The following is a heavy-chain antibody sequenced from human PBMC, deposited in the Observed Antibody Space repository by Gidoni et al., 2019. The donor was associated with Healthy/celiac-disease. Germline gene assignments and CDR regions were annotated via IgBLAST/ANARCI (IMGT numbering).Heavy chain of an antibody. D-gene: IGHD1-26*01. V-gene: IGHV3-30-3*01. CDR1: AFPFSSYA. Sequence: QVQLVESGGGVVQPGRSLRLSCAASAFPFSSYAMHWVRQAPGKGLEWVAVISYDGSNKYYADSVKGRFTISRDNSKNTLYLQMNSLRAEDTAVYYCARDSGGSYYLDVWGQGTTVTVSS. CDR2: ISYDGSNK. CDR3: ARDSGGSYYLDV. J-gene: IGHJ6*02.